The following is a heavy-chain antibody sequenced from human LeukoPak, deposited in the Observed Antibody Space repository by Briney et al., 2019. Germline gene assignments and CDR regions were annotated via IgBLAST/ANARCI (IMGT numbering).Heavy chain of an antibody. D-gene: IGHD4-17*01. Sequence: GGSLRLSCAASGFTFSSYEMNWVRQAPGKGLEWVSYISSSGSTIYYADSVKGRFTISRDNSKNTLYLQMNSLRAEDTAVYYCARDPDPTTVTRGYYFDYWGQGTLVTVSS. J-gene: IGHJ4*02. CDR3: ARDPDPTTVTRGYYFDY. CDR1: GFTFSSYE. CDR2: ISSSGSTI. V-gene: IGHV3-48*03.